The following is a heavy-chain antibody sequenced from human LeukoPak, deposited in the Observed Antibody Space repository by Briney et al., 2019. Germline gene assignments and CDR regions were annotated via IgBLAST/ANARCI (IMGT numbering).Heavy chain of an antibody. V-gene: IGHV4-59*01. Sequence: NTSETLSLTCTVSGASIRSYYWSWIRQPPGKGLEWIVYIYYSGSTHYNPSLKSRVTISVDTSKNQFSLRLSSMTAADTAVYYCASGPYPAAGTDHQFDYWGQGTLVTVSS. J-gene: IGHJ4*02. CDR1: GASIRSYY. D-gene: IGHD6-13*01. CDR3: ASGPYPAAGTDHQFDY. CDR2: IYYSGST.